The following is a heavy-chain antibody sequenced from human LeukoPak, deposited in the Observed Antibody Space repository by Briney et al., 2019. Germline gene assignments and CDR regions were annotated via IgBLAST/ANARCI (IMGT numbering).Heavy chain of an antibody. D-gene: IGHD3-22*01. V-gene: IGHV1-69*04. Sequence: SVKVSCKASGGTFSSYAISWVRQAPGQGLEWMGRIIPIFGIANYAQKFQGRVTITADKSTSTAYMELSSLRSEDTAVYYCARTDSSGLIDYWGQGTLVTVSS. CDR2: IIPIFGIA. CDR3: ARTDSSGLIDY. CDR1: GGTFSSYA. J-gene: IGHJ4*02.